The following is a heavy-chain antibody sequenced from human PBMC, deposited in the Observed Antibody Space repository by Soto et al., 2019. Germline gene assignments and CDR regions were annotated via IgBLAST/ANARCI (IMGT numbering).Heavy chain of an antibody. CDR3: ARDTGRGKSGYYTMGRYYGMDV. Sequence: GGSLRLSCAASGFSFSSYAMNWVRQAPGKGLEWVSAITGSGDSTYYADSVKGRFTISRDNSKNTLYLQMNSLRAEDTAVYYCARDTGRGKSGYYTMGRYYGMDVWGQGTTVTVSS. CDR2: ITGSGDST. V-gene: IGHV3-23*01. J-gene: IGHJ6*02. CDR1: GFSFSSYA. D-gene: IGHD3-3*01.